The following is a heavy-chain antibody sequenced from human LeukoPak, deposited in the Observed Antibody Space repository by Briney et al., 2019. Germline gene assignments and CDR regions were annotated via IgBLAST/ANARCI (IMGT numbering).Heavy chain of an antibody. Sequence: GGSLRLPCAASGFTFDDYPMHWVRQGPGKGLEWVSLINGDGGRTYYVDSVKGRFTISRDNSKNSLYLQMNSLRTEDTALYYCAKGMYYYDSSGYSSPIDYWGQGTLVTVSS. CDR1: GFTFDDYP. D-gene: IGHD3-22*01. CDR3: AKGMYYYDSSGYSSPIDY. J-gene: IGHJ4*02. CDR2: INGDGGRT. V-gene: IGHV3-43*02.